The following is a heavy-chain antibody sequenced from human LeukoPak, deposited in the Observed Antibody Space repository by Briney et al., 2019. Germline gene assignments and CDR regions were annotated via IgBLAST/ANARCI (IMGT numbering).Heavy chain of an antibody. CDR3: ARDILTVYGMDV. CDR1: GYTFISYG. CDR2: ISPYNGNT. J-gene: IGHJ6*02. V-gene: IGHV1-18*01. D-gene: IGHD3-9*01. Sequence: GASVKVSCKASGYTFISYGISWVRQAPGQGLEWMGWISPYNGNTNYAQKFQGRVTMTTDTYTSTAYMELSSLRSEDTAVYYCARDILTVYGMDVWGQGTTVTVSS.